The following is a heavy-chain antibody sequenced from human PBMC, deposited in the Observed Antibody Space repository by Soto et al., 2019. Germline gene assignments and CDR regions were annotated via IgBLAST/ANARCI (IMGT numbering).Heavy chain of an antibody. Sequence: GGSLRLSCTASGFTFSSYSVNWVRQAPGKGLEWVSSISGSSTYIYYADSVKGRFTISRDNAKNSVYLQMSSLSAEDTAGYYCARKGASGWEPYYFDYWGQGTLVTVSS. CDR2: ISGSSTYI. J-gene: IGHJ4*02. CDR1: GFTFSSYS. CDR3: ARKGASGWEPYYFDY. V-gene: IGHV3-21*01. D-gene: IGHD6-19*01.